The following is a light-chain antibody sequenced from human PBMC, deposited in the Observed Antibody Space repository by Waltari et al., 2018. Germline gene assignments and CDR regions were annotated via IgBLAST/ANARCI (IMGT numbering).Light chain of an antibody. V-gene: IGKV3-15*01. CDR2: GAS. CDR1: QSVSSN. J-gene: IGKJ2*01. Sequence: EIVMTQSPATLSVSPGERATLSCRASQSVSSNLAWYQQKPGQAPRLLIYGASTRATGIPARFSGSGSGTEFTLTISSLQSEDFAVYYCQQYNNWHPRTFGQGTKLEI. CDR3: QQYNNWHPRT.